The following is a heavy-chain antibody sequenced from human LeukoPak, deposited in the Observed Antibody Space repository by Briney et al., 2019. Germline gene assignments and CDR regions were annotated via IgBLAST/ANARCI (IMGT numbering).Heavy chain of an antibody. CDR1: GFTFSSYA. Sequence: PGGSLTLSCAVSGFTFSSYAMSWVCQAPGQGLEWVSVISDSGDYTSYADSVRGRFTISRDNSRNTLYLQMFSLRPEDTAVYYCAKDTSIGKYCTNGVCSPFDYWGQGTLVTVSS. CDR3: AKDTSIGKYCTNGVCSPFDY. V-gene: IGHV3-23*01. J-gene: IGHJ4*02. D-gene: IGHD2-8*01. CDR2: ISDSGDYT.